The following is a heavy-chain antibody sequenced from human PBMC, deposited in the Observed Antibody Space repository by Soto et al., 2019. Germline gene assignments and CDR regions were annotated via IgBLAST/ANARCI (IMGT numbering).Heavy chain of an antibody. D-gene: IGHD1-26*01. J-gene: IGHJ5*02. CDR1: GFTFSSYA. CDR3: AKDLVSSSRLNWFDP. CDR2: ISGSGGST. V-gene: IGHV3-23*01. Sequence: WGSLRLSCAASGFTFSSYAMSWVRPAPGKGLEWVSAISGSGGSTYYADSVKGRFTISRDNSKNTQYLQMNSLRAEDTAVYYCAKDLVSSSRLNWFDPWGQGTLVTVSS.